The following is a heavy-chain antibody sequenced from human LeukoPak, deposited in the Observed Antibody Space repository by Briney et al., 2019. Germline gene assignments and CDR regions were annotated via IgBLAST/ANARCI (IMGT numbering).Heavy chain of an antibody. V-gene: IGHV3-9*01. CDR1: GFTFDDYA. J-gene: IGHJ5*02. CDR3: AKDRGHYDILTGYYRGGFDP. Sequence: PGRSLRLSCAASGFTFDDYAMHWVRQAPGKGPEWVSGIRWNSGSIGYAASVKGRCTISRDNAKNSLYLQMNSLRAEDTAVYYCAKDRGHYDILTGYYRGGFDPWGQGTLVTVSS. D-gene: IGHD3-9*01. CDR2: IRWNSGSI.